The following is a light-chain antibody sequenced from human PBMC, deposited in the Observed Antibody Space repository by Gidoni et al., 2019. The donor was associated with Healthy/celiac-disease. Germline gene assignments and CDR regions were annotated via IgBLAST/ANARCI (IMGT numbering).Light chain of an antibody. J-gene: IGKJ3*01. CDR2: DAS. Sequence: IEMTQSPSSLSVSVGDRVTITCQASQDISNYLNWYQQKPGKAPKLLIYDASNLEKGVPSRFSGSGSGRDVTFTISRLRPEDIATYYCQQYDNLPLTFGPGTKVDIK. CDR3: QQYDNLPLT. V-gene: IGKV1-33*01. CDR1: QDISNY.